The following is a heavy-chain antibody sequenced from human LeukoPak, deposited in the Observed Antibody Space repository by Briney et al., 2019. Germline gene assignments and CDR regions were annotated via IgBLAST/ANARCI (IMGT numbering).Heavy chain of an antibody. CDR1: GFTFSSYW. CDR3: ARDPYDSSGYDWFDP. CDR2: IKQDGSEK. J-gene: IGHJ5*02. V-gene: IGHV3-7*01. D-gene: IGHD3-22*01. Sequence: PGGSLRLSCAASGFTFSSYWMSWVRQAPGKGLEWVANIKQDGSEKYYVDSVKGRFTISRDNAKNSLYLQMNSLRAEDTAVYYCARDPYDSSGYDWFDPWGQGTLVTVSS.